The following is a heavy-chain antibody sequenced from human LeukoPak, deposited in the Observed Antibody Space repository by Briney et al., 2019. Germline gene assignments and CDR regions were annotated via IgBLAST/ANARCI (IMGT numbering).Heavy chain of an antibody. D-gene: IGHD2-2*02. CDR3: ARVYCSSTSCYIGDYYYGMDV. V-gene: IGHV3-74*03. CDR1: GFTFTTYW. Sequence: GGSLRLSCAASGFTFTTYWMHWVRDALGKGLGWVARINTEGSSTTYADSVKGRFTVSRDNSKNTLYLQMNSLRAEDASVYYCARVYCSSTSCYIGDYYYGMDVWGQGTTVTVSS. J-gene: IGHJ6*02. CDR2: INTEGSST.